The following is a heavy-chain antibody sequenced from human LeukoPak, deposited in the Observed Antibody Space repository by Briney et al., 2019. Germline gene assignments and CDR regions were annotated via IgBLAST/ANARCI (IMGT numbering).Heavy chain of an antibody. Sequence: SVKVSCKASGGTFSSYTVSWVRQAPGQGLEWMGGIIPVFAKTDYAQKFQGRVTFTADKSTSTAYMELSSLRSEDTAVYYCVLTRSSVTAMVTSGSFDYWGQGTLVTVSS. V-gene: IGHV1-69*06. CDR3: VLTRSSVTAMVTSGSFDY. CDR1: GGTFSSYT. J-gene: IGHJ4*02. D-gene: IGHD5-18*01. CDR2: IIPVFAKT.